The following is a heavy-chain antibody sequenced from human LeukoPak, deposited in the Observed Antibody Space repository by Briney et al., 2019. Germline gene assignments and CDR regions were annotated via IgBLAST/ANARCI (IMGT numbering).Heavy chain of an antibody. CDR3: ASGSSLDGSSGWPTHYY. Sequence: ASVKVSCKASGYTFTGCYMHWVRQAPGQGLEWMGWINPNSGGTHYAQKFQGRVTMTRDTSISTAYMELSSLRSVDTALYYCASGSSLDGSSGWPTHYYWGQGALVTVSS. D-gene: IGHD6-19*01. J-gene: IGHJ4*02. V-gene: IGHV1-2*02. CDR2: INPNSGGT. CDR1: GYTFTGCY.